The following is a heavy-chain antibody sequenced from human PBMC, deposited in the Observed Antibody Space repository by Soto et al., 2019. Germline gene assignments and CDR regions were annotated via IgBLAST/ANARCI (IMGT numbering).Heavy chain of an antibody. CDR2: IYHSGST. CDR1: GGSISSGGYS. Sequence: SETLSLTCAVSGGSISSGGYSLSWIRQPPGKGLEWIGYIYHSGSTYYNPSLKSRVTISVDRSKNQFSLKLSSVTAADTAVYYCATQEVGGTYVYTFDPWGQGTLVTVSS. D-gene: IGHD1-26*01. V-gene: IGHV4-30-2*01. CDR3: ATQEVGGTYVYTFDP. J-gene: IGHJ5*02.